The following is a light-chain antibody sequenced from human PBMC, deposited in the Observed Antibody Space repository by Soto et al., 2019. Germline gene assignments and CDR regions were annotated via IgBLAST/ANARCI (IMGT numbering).Light chain of an antibody. Sequence: DIVMTQSPDSLAVSLGETATMTCKSSQYIHDSITWYQQRPGQPPRLLIYRSSTRDFGVPDRFTGSGSGTDFTLTINNLQAEDVAVYYCQQFYSVIVTFGQGTRLEIK. V-gene: IGKV4-1*01. CDR1: QYIHDS. CDR2: RSS. CDR3: QQFYSVIVT. J-gene: IGKJ5*01.